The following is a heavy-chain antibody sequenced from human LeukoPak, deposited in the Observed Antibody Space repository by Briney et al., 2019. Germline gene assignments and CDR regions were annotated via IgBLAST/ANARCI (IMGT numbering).Heavy chain of an antibody. D-gene: IGHD6-19*01. CDR3: ARAQGAVAGTLFDY. J-gene: IGHJ4*02. CDR2: ISYDGSNK. CDR1: GFTFSSYA. V-gene: IGHV3-30*04. Sequence: GGSLRLSCAASGFTFSSYAMHWVRQAPGKGLEWVAVISYDGSNKYYADSVKGRFTISRDNSKNTLYLQMNSLRAEDTAVYYCARAQGAVAGTLFDYWGQGTLVTASS.